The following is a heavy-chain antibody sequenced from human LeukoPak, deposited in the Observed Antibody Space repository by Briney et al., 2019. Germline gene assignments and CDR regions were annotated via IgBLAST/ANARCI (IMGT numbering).Heavy chain of an antibody. V-gene: IGHV4-39*01. D-gene: IGHD3-10*01. J-gene: IGHJ4*02. CDR2: IYYSGST. Sequence: SETLSLTCTVSGGSISSSSYYWGWIRQPPGTGLEWIGSIYYSGSTYYNPSLKSRVTISVDTSKNQFSLKLSSVTAADTAVYYCARRINYYGSGAILAYYFDYWGQGTLVTVSS. CDR3: ARRINYYGSGAILAYYFDY. CDR1: GGSISSSSYY.